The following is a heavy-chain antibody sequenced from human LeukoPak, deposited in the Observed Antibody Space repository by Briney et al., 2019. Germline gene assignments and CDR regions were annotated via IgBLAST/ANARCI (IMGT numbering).Heavy chain of an antibody. CDR1: GGAITSHY. CDR2: FYNSGGA. J-gene: IGHJ5*01. V-gene: IGHV4-4*07. D-gene: IGHD5-24*01. CDR3: ARSRDAYNFYWFDS. Sequence: SETLSLTCSISGGAITSHYWTWIRQPPGKGLEWIGHFYNSGGAKYNSSLKSRVAISVDTSKNQFFLSLSSLTAADTAVYYYARSRDAYNFYWFDSWGQGTRVTVSS.